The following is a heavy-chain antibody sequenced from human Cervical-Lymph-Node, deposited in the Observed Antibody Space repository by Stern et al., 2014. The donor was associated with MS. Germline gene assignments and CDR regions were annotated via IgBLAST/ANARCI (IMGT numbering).Heavy chain of an antibody. J-gene: IGHJ3*02. Sequence: EVQLEESGGGLIQPGGSLRLSCAAPGFIVNNNYMTWVRQAPGKGLQWVSLIYTDDTTYYAGSVKGRFTISRDSSKNKLFLQMNSLRAEDTAVYYCARAIFGVNTAAMAPDAFDTWGQGTVVTVSS. CDR1: GFIVNNNY. V-gene: IGHV3-53*01. CDR3: ARAIFGVNTAAMAPDAFDT. D-gene: IGHD3-3*02. CDR2: IYTDDTT.